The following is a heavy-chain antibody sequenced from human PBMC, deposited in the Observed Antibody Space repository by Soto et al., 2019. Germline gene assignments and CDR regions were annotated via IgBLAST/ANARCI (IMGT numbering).Heavy chain of an antibody. CDR2: IYHSGST. D-gene: IGHD4-17*01. CDR3: ALIDGDYNYYYYGMDV. V-gene: IGHV4-4*02. Sequence: SETLSLTCAVSGGSISSSNWWSWVRQPPGKGLEWIGEIYHSGSTNYNPSLKSRVTISVDKSKNQFSLKLSSVTAADTAVYYCALIDGDYNYYYYGMDVWGQGTTVTVSS. J-gene: IGHJ6*02. CDR1: GGSISSSNW.